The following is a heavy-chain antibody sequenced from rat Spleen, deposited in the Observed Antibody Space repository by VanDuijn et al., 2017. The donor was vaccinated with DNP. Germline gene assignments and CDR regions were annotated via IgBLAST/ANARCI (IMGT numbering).Heavy chain of an antibody. J-gene: IGHJ3*01. CDR3: ATHGYYNSDWFDY. CDR1: GYSITSNY. V-gene: IGHV3-3*01. Sequence: EVQLQESGPGLVKPSQSLSLTCSVTGYSITSNYWGWIRKFPGNKLEWMGYINSAGSTNYNPSLKSRISITRDTSKNQFFLQVNSVTTEDTATYYCATHGYYNSDWFDYWGQGTLVTVSS. CDR2: INSAGST. D-gene: IGHD1-1*01.